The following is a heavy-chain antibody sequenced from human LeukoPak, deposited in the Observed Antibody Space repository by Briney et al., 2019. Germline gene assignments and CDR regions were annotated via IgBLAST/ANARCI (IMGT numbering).Heavy chain of an antibody. D-gene: IGHD3-16*01. CDR3: ARVMSASVWRSYGSYYYYYYMDI. Sequence: GGSLRLSCAASGFTFSSYWMSWVRQAPGKGLEWVANIKQDGSEKYSVDSVKGRFTISRDNAKNSLCMQMNSLRAEDTAVYYCARVMSASVWRSYGSYYYYYYMDIWGKGTTVTVSS. CDR2: IKQDGSEK. J-gene: IGHJ6*03. V-gene: IGHV3-7*01. CDR1: GFTFSSYW.